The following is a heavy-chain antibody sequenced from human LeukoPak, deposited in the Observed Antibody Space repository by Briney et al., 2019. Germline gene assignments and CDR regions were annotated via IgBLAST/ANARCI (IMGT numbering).Heavy chain of an antibody. D-gene: IGHD3-22*01. CDR1: GGSFSGYY. CDR3: ARYAPGGGYYDY. CDR2: INHSGST. J-gene: IGHJ4*02. V-gene: IGHV4-34*01. Sequence: SETLSLTCAVYGGSFSGYYWSWIRQPPGKGLEWIGEINHSGSTNYNPSLKSRVTISVDTSKNQFSLKLSSVTAADTAVYYCARYAPGGGYYDYWGQGTLVTVSS.